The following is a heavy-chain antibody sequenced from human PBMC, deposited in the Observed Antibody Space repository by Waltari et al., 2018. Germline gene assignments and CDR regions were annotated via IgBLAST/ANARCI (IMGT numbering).Heavy chain of an antibody. CDR3: ARDPQFHGHYFFDY. CDR1: GFTFRNFA. J-gene: IGHJ4*02. D-gene: IGHD4-17*01. Sequence: QVQLAESGGGVVQPGRSLRLSWSVSGFTFRNFAMHWVRQTPGKGLEWVAVISYDGNNRYYADSVKGRFTISRDNSKNALYLQMNSLRPEDTAIYYCARDPQFHGHYFFDYWGQGTLVTVSS. V-gene: IGHV3-30-3*01. CDR2: ISYDGNNR.